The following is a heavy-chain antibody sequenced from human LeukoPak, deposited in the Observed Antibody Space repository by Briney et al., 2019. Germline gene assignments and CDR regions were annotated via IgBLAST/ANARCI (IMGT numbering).Heavy chain of an antibody. CDR1: GFTFSSYA. D-gene: IGHD1-26*01. CDR3: ARPLGGQDAFDF. V-gene: IGHV3-7*01. CDR2: IKQDGSEK. J-gene: IGHJ3*01. Sequence: GGSLRLSCAASGFTFSSYAMSWVRQAPGKGLEWVANIKQDGSEKYYVDSVKGRFTISRDNAKNSLYLQMNSLRAEDTAVYYCARPLGGQDAFDFWGQGTMVTVSS.